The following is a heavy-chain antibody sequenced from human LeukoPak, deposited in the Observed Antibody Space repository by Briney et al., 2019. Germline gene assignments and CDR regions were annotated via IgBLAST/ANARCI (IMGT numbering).Heavy chain of an antibody. D-gene: IGHD2-21*02. J-gene: IGHJ6*02. CDR1: GGSISSSNW. CDR3: VRSGVVVTASFYYGMDV. CDR2: IYHSGST. Sequence: PSETLSLTCAVSGGSISSSNWWSWVRQPPGKGLEWIGEIYHSGSTNYNPSLKSRVTISVDKSKNQFSLKLSSVTAADTAVYYCVRSGVVVTASFYYGMDVWGQGTTVTVSS. V-gene: IGHV4-4*02.